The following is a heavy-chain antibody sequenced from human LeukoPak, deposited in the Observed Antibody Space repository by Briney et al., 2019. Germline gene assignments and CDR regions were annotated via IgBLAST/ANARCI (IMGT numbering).Heavy chain of an antibody. D-gene: IGHD3-9*01. CDR1: GGSISSSSYY. Sequence: ASETLSLTCTVSGGSISSSSYYWGWIRQPPGKGLGWIGSIYYSGSTYYNPSLKSRVTISVDTSKNQFSLKLSSVTAADTAVYYCARDDRAYDILTGYYGGGLDYWGQGTLVTVSS. CDR2: IYYSGST. CDR3: ARDDRAYDILTGYYGGGLDY. J-gene: IGHJ4*02. V-gene: IGHV4-39*07.